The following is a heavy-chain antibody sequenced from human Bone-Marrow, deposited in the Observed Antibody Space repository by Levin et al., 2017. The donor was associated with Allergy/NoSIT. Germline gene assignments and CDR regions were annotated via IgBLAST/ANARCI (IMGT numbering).Heavy chain of an antibody. Sequence: SQTLSLTCTVSGDSISRYYWSWIRQPPGKGLEWIGYIYYSGSTNYNPSLKSRVTISVDTSKNQLSLDLNFVTAADTAVYYCARDAQTSPTRNYGMDVWGQGPTVTVSS. CDR2: IYYSGST. CDR3: ARDAQTSPTRNYGMDV. J-gene: IGHJ6*02. CDR1: GDSISRYY. V-gene: IGHV4-59*01.